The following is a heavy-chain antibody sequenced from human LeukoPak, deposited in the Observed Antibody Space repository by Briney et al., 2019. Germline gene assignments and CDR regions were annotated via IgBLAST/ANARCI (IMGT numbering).Heavy chain of an antibody. CDR1: GFTFSNYW. D-gene: IGHD5-18*01. V-gene: IGHV3-7*05. J-gene: IGHJ5*02. Sequence: PGGSLRLSCAASGFTFSNYWMNWVRQAPGKGLECVASIKEDGSEKYYVDSVKGRFTISRDNARNSLSLQMNSLTAEDTALYYRARGLGYGWFDPWGQGTLVTVSS. CDR2: IKEDGSEK. CDR3: ARGLGYGWFDP.